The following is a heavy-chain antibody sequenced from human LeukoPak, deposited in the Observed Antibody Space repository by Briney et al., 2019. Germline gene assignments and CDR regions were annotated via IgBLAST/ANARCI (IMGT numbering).Heavy chain of an antibody. CDR3: AKAGEPDYGDYGGGYYFDY. V-gene: IGHV3-30*18. CDR2: ISYDGSNK. CDR1: GFTFSSYG. Sequence: GGSLRLSCAASGFTFSSYGMHWVRQAPGKGLEWVAVISYDGSNKYYADSVKGRFTISRDNSKNTLYLQMNSLRAEDTAVYYCAKAGEPDYGDYGGGYYFDYWGQGTLVTVSS. D-gene: IGHD4-17*01. J-gene: IGHJ4*02.